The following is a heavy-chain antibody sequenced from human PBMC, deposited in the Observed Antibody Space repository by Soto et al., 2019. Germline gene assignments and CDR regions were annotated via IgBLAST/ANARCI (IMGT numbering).Heavy chain of an antibody. CDR2: ISYDGSNK. J-gene: IGHJ6*03. Sequence: GGSLRLSCAASGFTFSSYGMHWVRQAPGKGLEWVAVISYDGSNKYYADSVKGRFTISRDNSKNTLYLQMNSLRAEDTAVYYCAKGGTPTVTGNYYYYYMDVWGKGTTVTVSS. D-gene: IGHD4-17*01. CDR1: GFTFSSYG. CDR3: AKGGTPTVTGNYYYYYMDV. V-gene: IGHV3-30*18.